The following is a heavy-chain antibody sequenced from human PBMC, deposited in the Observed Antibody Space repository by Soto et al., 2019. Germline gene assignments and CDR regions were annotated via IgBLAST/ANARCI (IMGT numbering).Heavy chain of an antibody. V-gene: IGHV4-59*01. CDR1: GGSISSYY. J-gene: IGHJ6*02. CDR3: ARDGREASGMDV. D-gene: IGHD1-26*01. CDR2: IYYSGST. Sequence: SETLSLTCTVSGGSISSYYWSWIRQPPGKGLEWIGYIYYSGSTNYNPSLKSRVTISVDTSKNQFYLKLSSVTGADTAVYYCARDGREASGMDVWGQGTKATVS.